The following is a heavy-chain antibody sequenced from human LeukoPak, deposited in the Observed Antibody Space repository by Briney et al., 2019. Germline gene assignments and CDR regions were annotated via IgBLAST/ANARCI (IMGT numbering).Heavy chain of an antibody. Sequence: TGGSLRLSCAASGFTFSSYAMSWVRQAPGKGLEWVSAISGSGGSTYYADSVKGRFTISRDNSKNTLYLQMNSLRAEDTAVYYCAKVMIAAAAYYYYGMDVWGQGTTVTVSS. CDR1: GFTFSSYA. J-gene: IGHJ6*02. CDR3: AKVMIAAAAYYYYGMDV. CDR2: ISGSGGST. V-gene: IGHV3-23*01. D-gene: IGHD6-13*01.